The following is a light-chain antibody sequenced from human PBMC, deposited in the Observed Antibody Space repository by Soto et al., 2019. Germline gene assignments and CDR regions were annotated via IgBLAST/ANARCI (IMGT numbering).Light chain of an antibody. V-gene: IGKV3-15*01. Sequence: EIVMTQSPATLSVSPGERATLSCRASQSVSTNLAWYQQKPGQAPRLLIYGASTRATGIPARFSGSGSGTEFTLTVSSLQSEDFVVYYCQSAYTFGQGTKLEI. CDR3: QSAYT. J-gene: IGKJ2*01. CDR1: QSVSTN. CDR2: GAS.